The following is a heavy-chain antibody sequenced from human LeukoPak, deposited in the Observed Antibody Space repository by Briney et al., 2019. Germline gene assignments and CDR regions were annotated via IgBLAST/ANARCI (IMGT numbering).Heavy chain of an antibody. Sequence: SETLSLTCAVYGGSLSGYYWSWIRQPPGKGLEWIGEINYSGSSNYNPSLKSRVTISVDTSKNQFFLNLRSVTAADTAVYYCARDRAPLLWFGEGTFFDYWGQGTLVTVSS. V-gene: IGHV4-34*01. D-gene: IGHD3-10*01. J-gene: IGHJ4*02. CDR3: ARDRAPLLWFGEGTFFDY. CDR1: GGSLSGYY. CDR2: INYSGSS.